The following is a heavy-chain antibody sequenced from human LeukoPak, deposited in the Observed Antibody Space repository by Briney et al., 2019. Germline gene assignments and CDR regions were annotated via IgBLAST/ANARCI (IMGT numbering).Heavy chain of an antibody. CDR3: ARHDAPDTYYYDSSGYNFDY. CDR2: IYYSGST. CDR1: GGSISSSSYY. V-gene: IGHV4-39*01. D-gene: IGHD3-22*01. Sequence: SETLSLTCTVSGGSISSSSYYWGWIRQPPGKGLEWIGSIYYSGSTYYNPSLESRVTISVDTSKNQFSLKLSSVTAADTAVYYCARHDAPDTYYYDSSGYNFDYWGQGTLVTVSS. J-gene: IGHJ4*02.